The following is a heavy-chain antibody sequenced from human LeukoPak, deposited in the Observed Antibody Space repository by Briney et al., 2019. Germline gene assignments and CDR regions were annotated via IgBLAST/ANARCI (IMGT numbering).Heavy chain of an antibody. V-gene: IGHV3-21*04. Sequence: GGSLRLSCAASGFTFSSYSMNWVRQAPGKGLEWVSSISSSSSYIYYADSVKGRFTISRDNAKNSLYLQMNSLRAEDTALYYCAKAPFGSYLVSGAFDIWGQGTMVTVSS. J-gene: IGHJ3*02. CDR1: GFTFSSYS. CDR3: AKAPFGSYLVSGAFDI. CDR2: ISSSSSYI. D-gene: IGHD1-26*01.